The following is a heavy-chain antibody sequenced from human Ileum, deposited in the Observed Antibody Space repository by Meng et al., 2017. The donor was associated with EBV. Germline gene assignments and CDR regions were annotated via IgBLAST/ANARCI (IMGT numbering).Heavy chain of an antibody. J-gene: IGHJ4*02. D-gene: IGHD2-21*01. CDR2: IRDRSSS. CDR1: VNSITNHSW. Sequence: KPPYPPSIVSGVSVNSITNHSWWAWHRQPPGQGREWIGEIRDRSSSDYTPYLKGRVRMSTAKTKNQFSLKLTSVAAADTAVYHCLGGSGGAVWGQGTLVTVSS. V-gene: IGHV4-4*03. CDR3: LGGSGGAV.